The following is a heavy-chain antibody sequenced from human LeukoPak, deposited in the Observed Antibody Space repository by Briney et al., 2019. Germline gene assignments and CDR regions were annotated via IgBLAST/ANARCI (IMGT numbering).Heavy chain of an antibody. V-gene: IGHV3-23*01. CDR1: GFTFSNYA. D-gene: IGHD4-23*01. Sequence: GGSLRLSCAASGFTFSNYAMHWVRQAPGKGLEWVSAISGSGGSTYYADSVKGRFTISRDNSKNTLYLQMNSLRAEDTAVYYCAKEGTPSPDYGGIFDYWGQGTLVTVSS. CDR2: ISGSGGST. J-gene: IGHJ4*02. CDR3: AKEGTPSPDYGGIFDY.